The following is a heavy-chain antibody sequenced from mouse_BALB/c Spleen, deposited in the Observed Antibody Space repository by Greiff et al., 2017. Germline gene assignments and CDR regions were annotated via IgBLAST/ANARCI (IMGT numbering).Heavy chain of an antibody. CDR3: GYGYGFAY. Sequence: EVKLVESGAELVKPGASVKLSCTASGFNIKDTYMHWVKQRPEQGLEWIGRIDPANGNTKYDPKFQGKATITADTSSNTAYLQLSSLTSEDTAVYYCGYGYGFAYWGQGTLVTVSA. V-gene: IGHV14-3*02. CDR2: IDPANGNT. D-gene: IGHD1-2*01. CDR1: GFNIKDTY. J-gene: IGHJ3*01.